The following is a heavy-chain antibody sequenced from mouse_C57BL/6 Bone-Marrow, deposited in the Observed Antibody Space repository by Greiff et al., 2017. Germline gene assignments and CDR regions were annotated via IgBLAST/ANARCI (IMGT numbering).Heavy chain of an antibody. V-gene: IGHV1-9*01. Sequence: VQLQQSGAELMKPGASVKLSCKATGYTFTGYWIEWVKQRPGHGLEWIGEILPGSGSTNYHEKLKGKATFTAETSSNTSYMQLSSLKTEDSAIYCCARWGDAWFAYWGQGTLVTVSA. CDR3: ARWGDAWFAY. CDR2: ILPGSGST. D-gene: IGHD3-3*01. CDR1: GYTFTGYW. J-gene: IGHJ3*01.